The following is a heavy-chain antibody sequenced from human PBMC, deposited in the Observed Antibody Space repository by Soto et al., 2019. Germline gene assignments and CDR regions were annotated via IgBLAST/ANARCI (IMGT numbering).Heavy chain of an antibody. Sequence: GGSLRLSCAASGFTFSSYWMSWVRQAPGKGLEWVANIKQDGSEKYYVDSVKGRFTISRDNAKNSLYLQMNSLRAEDTAVYYCARGVVPAAMSPAHYCYYMDVWGQRTSVTVSS. J-gene: IGHJ6*03. CDR1: GFTFSSYW. CDR3: ARGVVPAAMSPAHYCYYMDV. CDR2: IKQDGSEK. D-gene: IGHD2-2*01. V-gene: IGHV3-7*01.